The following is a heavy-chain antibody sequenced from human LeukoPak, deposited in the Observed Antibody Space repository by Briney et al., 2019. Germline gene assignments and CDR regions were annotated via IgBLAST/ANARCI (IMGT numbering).Heavy chain of an antibody. D-gene: IGHD6-13*01. CDR2: INPNNGNA. CDR3: ARPTSRPSNYYSMDV. J-gene: IGHJ6*03. Sequence: GASVKVSCKASGYTFTNFDLNWVRQAPGQGLECVGWINPNNGNADYAQRFQGRVTMTRDTAISTVYMELSSLTYEDSAVYYCARPTSRPSNYYSMDVWGKGTTVIVSS. CDR1: GYTFTNFD. V-gene: IGHV1-8*01.